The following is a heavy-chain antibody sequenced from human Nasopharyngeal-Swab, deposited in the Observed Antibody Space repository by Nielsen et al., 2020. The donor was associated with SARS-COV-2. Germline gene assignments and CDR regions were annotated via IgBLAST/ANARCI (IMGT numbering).Heavy chain of an antibody. D-gene: IGHD1-14*01. V-gene: IGHV1-69*13. CDR2: IIPIFGTA. CDR3: ARTQYYRASTGRAYYYGMDV. CDR1: AGTGSSYA. J-gene: IGHJ6*02. Sequence: SVKVSCNASAGTGSSYAISWVRQAAGQGLEWMGGIIPIFGTANYAQKCQGRVTITADESTSTAYMELSSLRSEDTDVYYCARTQYYRASTGRAYYYGMDVWGQGTTVTVSS.